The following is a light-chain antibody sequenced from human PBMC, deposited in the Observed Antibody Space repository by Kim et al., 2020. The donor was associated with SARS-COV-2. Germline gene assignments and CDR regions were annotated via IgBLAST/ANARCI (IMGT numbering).Light chain of an antibody. CDR2: GNF. CDR3: QSYDSSLSAVL. V-gene: IGLV1-40*01. J-gene: IGLJ2*01. Sequence: QRVTISCAGSSSNIGAVYDVHWYQQLPGTAPNLLIYGNFNRPSGVPDRFSGSKSGTSASLAITGLQTEDEADYYCQSYDSSLSAVLFGGGTQLTVL. CDR1: SSNIGAVYD.